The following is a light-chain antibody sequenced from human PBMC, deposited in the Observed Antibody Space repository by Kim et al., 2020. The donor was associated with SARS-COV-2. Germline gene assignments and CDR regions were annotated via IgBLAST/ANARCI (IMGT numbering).Light chain of an antibody. CDR3: QQRTNWPLT. V-gene: IGKV3-11*01. CDR2: DAS. Sequence: LSPGEGAPLSCRASQGVGSSLAWYQQRPGQPPRLVIYDASNRATGIPARFSGSGSGTDFTLTISTLEPEDFAVYYCQQRTNWPLTFGGGTKVDIK. J-gene: IGKJ4*01. CDR1: QGVGSS.